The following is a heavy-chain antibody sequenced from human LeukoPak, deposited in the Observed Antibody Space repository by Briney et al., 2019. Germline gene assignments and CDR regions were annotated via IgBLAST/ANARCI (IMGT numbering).Heavy chain of an antibody. CDR1: GYTFTGSY. V-gene: IGHV1-2*02. Sequence: ASVKVSCKASGYTFTGSYMHWVRQAPGQGLEWMGWINPNSGGTNYAQKFQGRVTMTRDTSISTAYMELSRLRSDDTAVYYCARADCSGGSCDGMDVWGQGTTVTVSS. CDR3: ARADCSGGSCDGMDV. CDR2: INPNSGGT. J-gene: IGHJ6*02. D-gene: IGHD2-15*01.